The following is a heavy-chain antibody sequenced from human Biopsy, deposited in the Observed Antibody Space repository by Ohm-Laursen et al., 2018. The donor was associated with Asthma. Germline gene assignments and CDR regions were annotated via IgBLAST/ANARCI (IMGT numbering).Heavy chain of an antibody. CDR3: ARGPEYVRSSGALDY. CDR1: GGTFSSNS. V-gene: IGHV1-69*13. CDR2: IIPIFGPT. J-gene: IGHJ4*02. Sequence: ASVKVSCKASGGTFSSNSINWVRQAPGQGLEWTGRIIPIFGPTNYAQKFQGRVTISADDSTSTAYMELSSLSSEDMALYYCARGPEYVRSSGALDYWGQGTLVTVSS. D-gene: IGHD2-2*01.